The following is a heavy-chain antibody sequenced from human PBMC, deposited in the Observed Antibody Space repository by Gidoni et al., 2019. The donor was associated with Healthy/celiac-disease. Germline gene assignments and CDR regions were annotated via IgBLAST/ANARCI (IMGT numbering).Heavy chain of an antibody. D-gene: IGHD3-3*01. CDR3: AKDRLRILEWLDSALDY. CDR2: RSYDGSNK. J-gene: IGHJ4*02. Sequence: QVQLVESGGGVVQPGRSLRLSCAASGFTFSSYGMYWVRQAPGKGLGWVAVRSYDGSNKYYVDYVKGRFTISRDNSKNTLYLKMNSLRADDTAVYYCAKDRLRILEWLDSALDYWGQGTLVTVSS. V-gene: IGHV3-30*18. CDR1: GFTFSSYG.